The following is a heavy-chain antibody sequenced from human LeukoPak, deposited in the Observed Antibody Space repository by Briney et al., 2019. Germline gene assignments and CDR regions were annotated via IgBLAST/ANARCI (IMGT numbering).Heavy chain of an antibody. V-gene: IGHV4-38-2*01. CDR1: GFTFSDYY. D-gene: IGHD5-18*01. CDR3: AGVPRTGYSWGAFDI. Sequence: PGGSLRLSCAASGFTFSDYYMSWIRQAPGKGLEWIGSIYHSGSTYYNPSLKSRVTISVDPSKNQFSLKLSSVTAADTAVYYCAGVPRTGYSWGAFDIWGQGTMVTVSS. CDR2: IYHSGST. J-gene: IGHJ3*02.